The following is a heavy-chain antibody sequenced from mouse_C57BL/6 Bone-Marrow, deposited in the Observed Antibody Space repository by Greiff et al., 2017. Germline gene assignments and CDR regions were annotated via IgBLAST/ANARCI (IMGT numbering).Heavy chain of an antibody. Sequence: EVHLVESGGGLVQPGGSLSLSCAASGFTFTDYYMSWVRQPPGKALEWLGFIRNKANGYTTEYSASVKGRFTISRDNSQSILYLQMHALRAEASATYYGARYNGTGNRYFDVWGTGTTVTVSS. CDR2: IRNKANGYTT. D-gene: IGHD4-1*01. V-gene: IGHV7-3*01. J-gene: IGHJ1*03. CDR3: ARYNGTGNRYFDV. CDR1: GFTFTDYY.